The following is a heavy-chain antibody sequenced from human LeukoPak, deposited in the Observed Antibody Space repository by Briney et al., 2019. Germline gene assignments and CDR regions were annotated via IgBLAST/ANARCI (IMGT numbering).Heavy chain of an antibody. V-gene: IGHV1-2*02. D-gene: IGHD6-13*01. J-gene: IGHJ5*02. CDR3: ARAAAAAGTNNWFDP. CDR1: GYTFTGYY. Sequence: ASVKVSCKASGYTFTGYYMHWVRQAPGQGLEWMGWINPNSGGTNYAQKFQGRVTMTRDTSISTAYMELSRLRAGDTAVYYCARAAAAAGTNNWFDPWGEGTLVTVSS. CDR2: INPNSGGT.